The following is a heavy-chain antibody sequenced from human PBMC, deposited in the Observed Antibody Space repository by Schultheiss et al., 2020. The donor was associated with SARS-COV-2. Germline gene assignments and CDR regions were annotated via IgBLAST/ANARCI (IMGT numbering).Heavy chain of an antibody. J-gene: IGHJ5*02. CDR1: GFTFSSYE. D-gene: IGHD6-6*01. Sequence: GGSLRLSCAASGFTFSSYEMNWVRQAPGKGLEWVSYISSSGSTIYYADSVKGRFTISRDNAKNSLYLQMNSLRAEDTAVYYCARRAARSGGFDPWGQGTLVTVSS. CDR3: ARRAARSGGFDP. V-gene: IGHV3-48*03. CDR2: ISSSGSTI.